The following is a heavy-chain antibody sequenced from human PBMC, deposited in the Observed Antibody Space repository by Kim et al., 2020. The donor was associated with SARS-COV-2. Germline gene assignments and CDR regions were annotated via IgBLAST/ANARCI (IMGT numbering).Heavy chain of an antibody. D-gene: IGHD3-3*01. J-gene: IGHJ6*02. Sequence: GGSLRLSCAASGFTFSSYGMHWVRQAPGKGLEWVAVISYDGSNKYYADSVKGRFTISRDNSKNTLYLQMNSLRADDTAVYYCAKDAKYYDFWSGYFPNPAGVYYYYSGMDVGGQGPTDTVSS. CDR1: GFTFSSYG. CDR3: AKDAKYYDFWSGYFPNPAGVYYYYSGMDV. V-gene: IGHV3-30*18. CDR2: ISYDGSNK.